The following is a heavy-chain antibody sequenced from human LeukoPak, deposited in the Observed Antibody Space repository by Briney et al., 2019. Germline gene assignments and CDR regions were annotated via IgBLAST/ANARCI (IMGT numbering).Heavy chain of an antibody. Sequence: GASVKVSCKASGYTYTSYDINWVRQATGQGLEWMGWMNPNSGNTGYAQKFQGRVTMTRNTSISTAYMELSSLRSEDTAVYYCVRALGYSSALSFDPWGQGTLVTVSS. CDR2: MNPNSGNT. D-gene: IGHD6-19*01. V-gene: IGHV1-8*01. J-gene: IGHJ5*02. CDR1: GYTYTSYD. CDR3: VRALGYSSALSFDP.